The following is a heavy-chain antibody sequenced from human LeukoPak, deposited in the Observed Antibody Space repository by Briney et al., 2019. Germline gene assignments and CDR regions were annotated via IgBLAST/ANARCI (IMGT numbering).Heavy chain of an antibody. D-gene: IGHD3-10*01. CDR1: GFTVSSNY. Sequence: SGGSLRLSCAASGFTVSSNYMSCVRQAPGKGLEWVSVIYSGGSTYYADSVKGRFTISRDNSKNTLYLQMNSLRAEDTAVYYCARFYYGSGSYYNVGPYYFDYWGQGTLVTVSS. V-gene: IGHV3-66*01. CDR3: ARFYYGSGSYYNVGPYYFDY. J-gene: IGHJ4*02. CDR2: IYSGGST.